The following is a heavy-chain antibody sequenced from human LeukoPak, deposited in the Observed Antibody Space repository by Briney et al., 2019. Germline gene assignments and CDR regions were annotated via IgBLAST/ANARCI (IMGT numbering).Heavy chain of an antibody. CDR1: GGSISSGSYY. CDR3: ASSATRDYYYYYMDV. CDR2: IYTSGST. V-gene: IGHV4-61*02. D-gene: IGHD2-15*01. J-gene: IGHJ6*03. Sequence: RPSQTLSLTCTVSGGSISSGSYYWSWLRQPAGKGLEWIGRIYTSGSTNYNPSLKSRVTISVDTAKNQFSLKLSSVTAADTAVYYCASSATRDYYYYYMDVWGKGTTVTVSS.